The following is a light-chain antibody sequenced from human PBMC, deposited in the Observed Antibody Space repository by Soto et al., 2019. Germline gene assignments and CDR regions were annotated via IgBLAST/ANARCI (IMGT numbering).Light chain of an antibody. CDR3: QQYGSSP. V-gene: IGKV3-20*01. J-gene: IGKJ4*01. CDR2: GAS. Sequence: EIVLTQSPGTLSLSPGERATLSCRASQSVSSSYLAWYQQKPGQAPRLLIYGASSRATGIPDRFSGSGSGTDITLTISRLEPEDFAVYYCQQYGSSPFGGGTKVDIK. CDR1: QSVSSSY.